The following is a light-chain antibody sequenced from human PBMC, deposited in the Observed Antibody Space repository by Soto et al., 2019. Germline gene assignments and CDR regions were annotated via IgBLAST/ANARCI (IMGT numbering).Light chain of an antibody. J-gene: IGLJ3*02. Sequence: QPVLTQSPSASASLGASVKLTCTLSSGHSSSAIAWHQQQPEKGPRYLMKLNSDGSHNKGDGIPDRFSGSSSGAERYLTISSLQSEDEADYYCQTWDTGIRVFGGGTKVTVL. CDR1: SGHSSSA. CDR2: LNSDGSH. CDR3: QTWDTGIRV. V-gene: IGLV4-69*01.